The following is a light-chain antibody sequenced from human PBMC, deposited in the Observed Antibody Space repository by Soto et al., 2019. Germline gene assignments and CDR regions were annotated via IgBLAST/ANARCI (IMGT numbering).Light chain of an antibody. CDR2: DAS. CDR1: QFIDSY. J-gene: IGKJ5*01. V-gene: IGKV3-11*01. Sequence: IVLTQSHVILSLSPWSISNLSCRASQFIDSYLAWYRQIPGQAPRLLIYDASNWATGIPDRFSGGGSGTDFTLTISSLEPEDFAVYYCQQRSNLPPTFGQGTRLEIK. CDR3: QQRSNLPPT.